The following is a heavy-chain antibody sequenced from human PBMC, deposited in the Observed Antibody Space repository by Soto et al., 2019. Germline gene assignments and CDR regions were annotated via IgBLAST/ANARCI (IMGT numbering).Heavy chain of an antibody. D-gene: IGHD2-2*02. Sequence: QVQLVQSGAEVKKPGSSVKVSCKASGGTFSSYTISWVRQAPGQGLEWMGRIIPILGIANYAQKFQGRVTSTADICKSTAYMELSGLRSEDTAVYYCALEYCSSTGCYSDYCGQGSLVTVSS. V-gene: IGHV1-69*02. CDR1: GGTFSSYT. J-gene: IGHJ4*02. CDR2: IIPILGIA. CDR3: ALEYCSSTGCYSDY.